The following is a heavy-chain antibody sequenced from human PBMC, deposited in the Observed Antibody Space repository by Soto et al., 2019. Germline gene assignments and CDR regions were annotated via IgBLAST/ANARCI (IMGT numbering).Heavy chain of an antibody. J-gene: IGHJ6*04. D-gene: IGHD3-10*01. V-gene: IGHV3-21*01. Sequence: EVQLVESGGGLVKPGGSLRLSCAASGFTFSSYSMNWVRQAPGKGLEWVSSISSSSSYIYYADSVTCRFTISMDNAQNSLYLQMNSVRAEDSALYYCAREGLQHRSGPYNNYSMDVCCEGTTVTVST. CDR3: AREGLQHRSGPYNNYSMDV. CDR1: GFTFSSYS. CDR2: ISSSSSYI.